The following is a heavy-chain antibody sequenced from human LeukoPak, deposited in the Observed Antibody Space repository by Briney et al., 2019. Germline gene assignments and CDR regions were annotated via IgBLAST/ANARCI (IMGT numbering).Heavy chain of an antibody. J-gene: IGHJ6*02. Sequence: GASLRLSCAASGFTFSRTWMYWVRQAPGKGLVWVSRINSDGSSTTYADSVKGRFTISRDNAKNTAYLQMNSLRGEDTAVYFCARDWHYAMDVWGQGTTVTVSS. V-gene: IGHV3-74*01. CDR3: ARDWHYAMDV. CDR2: INSDGSST. CDR1: GFTFSRTW.